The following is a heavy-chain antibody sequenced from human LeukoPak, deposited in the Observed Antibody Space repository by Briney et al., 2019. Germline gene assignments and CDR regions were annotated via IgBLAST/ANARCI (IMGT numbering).Heavy chain of an antibody. Sequence: PSETLSLTCAVYGGSFSGYYWSWIRQPPGKGLEWIGEINHSGGTNYNPSLKSRVTISVDTSKNQFSLKLSSVTAADTAVYYCARSRGHDYGGNTGSNFDYWGQGTLVTVSS. CDR1: GGSFSGYY. V-gene: IGHV4-34*01. CDR2: INHSGGT. J-gene: IGHJ4*02. D-gene: IGHD4-23*01. CDR3: ARSRGHDYGGNTGSNFDY.